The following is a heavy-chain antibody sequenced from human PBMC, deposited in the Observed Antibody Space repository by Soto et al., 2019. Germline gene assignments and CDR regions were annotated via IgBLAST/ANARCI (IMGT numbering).Heavy chain of an antibody. CDR1: GGSISSYY. J-gene: IGHJ4*02. CDR3: ARAFDFWGGRYHWVWDY. Sequence: SETLSLTCTVSGGSISSYYWSWIRQPPGKGLEWIGYIYYSGSTNYNPSLKSRVTISVDTSKNQFSLKLSSVTAADTAVYYCARAFDFWGGRYHWVWDYWGQGTLVSVSS. CDR2: IYYSGST. D-gene: IGHD3-3*01. V-gene: IGHV4-59*01.